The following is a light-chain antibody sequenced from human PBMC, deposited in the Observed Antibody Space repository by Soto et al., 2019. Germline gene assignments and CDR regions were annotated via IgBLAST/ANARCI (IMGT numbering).Light chain of an antibody. Sequence: DIQMTQSPSTLSASVGDRVTITCRASQSISSWLAWYQQKPGKAPKVLIYDASSLESGVPSRFSGSGSGTEFTLTISSLQPDDFATYYCQQYNSYSSVTFGQGTQLEIK. J-gene: IGKJ2*01. CDR3: QQYNSYSSVT. V-gene: IGKV1-5*01. CDR1: QSISSW. CDR2: DAS.